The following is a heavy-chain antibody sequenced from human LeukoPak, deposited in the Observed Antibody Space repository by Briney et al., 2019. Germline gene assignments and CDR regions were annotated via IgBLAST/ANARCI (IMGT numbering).Heavy chain of an antibody. CDR2: IRSKANSYAT. V-gene: IGHV3-73*01. D-gene: IGHD3-10*01. J-gene: IGHJ4*02. CDR1: GFTFSGSA. Sequence: GGSPRLSCAASGFTFSGSAMHWVRQASGKGLEWVGRIRSKANSYATAYAASVKGRFTISRDDSNNTAYLQMNSLKTEDTAVYYCTSLITMVRGVIGLLNVNWGQGTLVTVSS. CDR3: TSLITMVRGVIGLLNVN.